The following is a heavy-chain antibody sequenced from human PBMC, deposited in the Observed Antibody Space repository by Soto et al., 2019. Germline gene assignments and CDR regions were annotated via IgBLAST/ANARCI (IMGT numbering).Heavy chain of an antibody. CDR3: AREGVGPYDFWSGYYVH. CDR2: ISYDATNQ. D-gene: IGHD3-3*01. V-gene: IGHV3-30-3*01. Sequence: QVQLVESGGGVVQPGRSLRLSCTASGFIFSQYVMHWVRQAPGKGLEWVAIISYDATNQYYADSVRGRFTISRDNSNNTVYLHMNRLSAEDTAVYYCAREGVGPYDFWSGYYVHRGQGTLVTVSS. J-gene: IGHJ4*02. CDR1: GFIFSQYV.